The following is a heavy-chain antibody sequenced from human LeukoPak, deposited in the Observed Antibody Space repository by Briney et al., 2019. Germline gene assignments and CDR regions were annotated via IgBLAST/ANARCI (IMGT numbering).Heavy chain of an antibody. V-gene: IGHV3-7*01. D-gene: IGHD1/OR15-1a*01. CDR3: ARGNNVAPNWFDP. CDR2: IKQDGSEK. CDR1: GFTFSSYW. J-gene: IGHJ5*02. Sequence: PGGSLRLSCAASGFTFSSYWMSWVRQAPGKGLEWVANIKQDGSEKYYVDSVKGRFTISRDNAKNSLYLQMNSLRAEDTAVYYCARGNNVAPNWFDPWGQGTLVTVSS.